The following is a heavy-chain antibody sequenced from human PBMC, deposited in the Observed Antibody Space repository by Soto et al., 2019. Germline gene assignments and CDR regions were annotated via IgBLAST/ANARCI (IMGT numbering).Heavy chain of an antibody. CDR1: GGSISSGGYY. Sequence: QVQLQESGPGLVKPSQSLSLTYTVSGGSISSGGYYWNCIRQHPGKGLEWIGFIYDSGNTYYNPSLKSRVTISVDTSKNQFSLKLSSVTAADTAVYYCAREPSQQLKDTFDIWGQGTMVTVSS. D-gene: IGHD1-1*01. CDR2: IYDSGNT. J-gene: IGHJ3*02. V-gene: IGHV4-31*03. CDR3: AREPSQQLKDTFDI.